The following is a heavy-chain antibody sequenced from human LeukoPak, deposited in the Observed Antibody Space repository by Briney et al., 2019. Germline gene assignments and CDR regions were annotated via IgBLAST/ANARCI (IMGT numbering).Heavy chain of an antibody. CDR2: IFYTGST. CDR3: ARSTVEMSTILSY. J-gene: IGHJ4*02. D-gene: IGHD5-24*01. Sequence: SETLSLTCAVYGGSFSGYYWNWIRQPPGKGLEWIGYIFYTGSTNYNPSLKSRVTISVDTSKNQFSLKLNSVTAADTAVYYCARSTVEMSTILSYWGQGILVTVSS. CDR1: GGSFSGYY. V-gene: IGHV4-59*01.